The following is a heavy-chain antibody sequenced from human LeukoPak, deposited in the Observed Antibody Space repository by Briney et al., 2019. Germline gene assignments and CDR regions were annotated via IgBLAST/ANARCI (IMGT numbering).Heavy chain of an antibody. D-gene: IGHD3-10*01. J-gene: IGHJ6*03. CDR2: ISFTSGTI. CDR1: GLSFSRSS. V-gene: IGHV3-48*04. CDR3: ARVDTKSYGSAYMDV. Sequence: GGSLRLSCAASGLSFSRSSINWVRQAPGKGLEWVSYISFTSGTIYYADSVKGRFTVFRDNAKNSSFLQLDVLRAEDTAVYYCARVDTKSYGSAYMDVWGSGTTVTVSS.